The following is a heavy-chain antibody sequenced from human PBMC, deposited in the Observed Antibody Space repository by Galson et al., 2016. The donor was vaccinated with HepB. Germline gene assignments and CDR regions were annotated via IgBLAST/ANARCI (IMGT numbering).Heavy chain of an antibody. CDR1: GYSFTSYW. D-gene: IGHD2-15*01. CDR2: IYPGDSDT. J-gene: IGHJ4*02. V-gene: IGHV5-51*01. CDR3: ARLPRGVVVVASYFDY. Sequence: QSGAEVKKPGESLKISCKASGYSFTSYWIGWVRQMPGKGLEWMGIIYPGDSDTRYSPSSQGQVTISADKSISTAYLQLSSLKASDTARYYCARLPRGVVVVASYFDYWGQGTLVTVSS.